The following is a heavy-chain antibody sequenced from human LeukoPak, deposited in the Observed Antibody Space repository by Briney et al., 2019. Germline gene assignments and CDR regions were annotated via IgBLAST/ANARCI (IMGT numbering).Heavy chain of an antibody. Sequence: ASVKVSCKASGYTFTSYGISWVRQAPGQGLEWMGWISAYNGNTNYAQKLQGRVTMTTDTSTSTAYMELRSLRSDDTAVYYCAGSVFYSYGPKGDFDYWGQGTLVTVSS. CDR2: ISAYNGNT. D-gene: IGHD5-18*01. CDR1: GYTFTSYG. V-gene: IGHV1-18*01. CDR3: AGSVFYSYGPKGDFDY. J-gene: IGHJ4*02.